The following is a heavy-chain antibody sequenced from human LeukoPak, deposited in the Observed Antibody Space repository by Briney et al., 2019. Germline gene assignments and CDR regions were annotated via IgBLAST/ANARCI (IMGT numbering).Heavy chain of an antibody. V-gene: IGHV4-34*01. CDR1: GFTFSNAW. J-gene: IGHJ4*02. D-gene: IGHD3-3*01. Sequence: GSLRLSCAASGFTFSNAWMSWVRQAPGKGLEWIGEINHSGSTNYNPSLKSRVTISVDTSKNQFSLKLSSVTAADTAVYYCARGRSRSGYYFLGLDYFDYWGQGTLVTVSS. CDR3: ARGRSRSGYYFLGLDYFDY. CDR2: INHSGST.